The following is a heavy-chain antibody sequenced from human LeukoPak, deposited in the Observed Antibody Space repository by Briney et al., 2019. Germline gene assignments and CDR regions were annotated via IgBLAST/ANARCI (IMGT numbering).Heavy chain of an antibody. Sequence: GGSLALSCAASGLTSSNYWMSWVRQAPGKGLEWVANIKQDGSEEVYVDSVKGRFTISRDNAKNSLFLQMNTLRAEDTAVYYCARDPYSSTWSYGMDVWGQGTTVTVSS. CDR3: ARDPYSSTWSYGMDV. D-gene: IGHD6-6*01. J-gene: IGHJ6*02. CDR1: GLTSSNYW. CDR2: IKQDGSEE. V-gene: IGHV3-7*05.